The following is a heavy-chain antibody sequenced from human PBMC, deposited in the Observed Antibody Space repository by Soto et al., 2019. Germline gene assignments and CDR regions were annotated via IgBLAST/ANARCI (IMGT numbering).Heavy chain of an antibody. V-gene: IGHV1-69*12. D-gene: IGHD7-27*01. CDR2: IVPIFGTA. CDR1: GGTFSSYA. CDR3: AGQLTGDYYCYGMDV. Sequence: QVQLVQPGAEVKKPGSSVKVSCKAYGGTFSSYAISWVRQAPGLGLEWMGGIVPIFGTADYAQKFQGRVTITADESTSTAYMELSSLRSEDTAVYYCAGQLTGDYYCYGMDVWGQGTTVTVSS. J-gene: IGHJ6*02.